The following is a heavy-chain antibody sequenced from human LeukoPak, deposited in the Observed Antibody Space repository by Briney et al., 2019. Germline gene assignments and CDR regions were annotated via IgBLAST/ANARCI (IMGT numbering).Heavy chain of an antibody. V-gene: IGHV3-30-3*01. J-gene: IGHJ4*02. CDR3: ARGRGYSSSSDY. Sequence: GGSLRLSCAASGFTVSTSYMSWVRQAPGKGLEWVAVISYDGSNKYYADSVKGRFTISRDNSKNTLYLQMNSLRAEDTAVYYCARGRGYSSSSDYWGQGTLVTVSS. D-gene: IGHD6-13*01. CDR1: GFTVSTSY. CDR2: ISYDGSNK.